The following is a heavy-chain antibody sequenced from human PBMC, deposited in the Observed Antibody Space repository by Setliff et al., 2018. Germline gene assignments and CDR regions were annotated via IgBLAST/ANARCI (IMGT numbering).Heavy chain of an antibody. D-gene: IGHD2-21*01. CDR2: ITSSGYT. CDR1: GDSISIGAYF. CDR3: VRGRTSGLFLSRFDP. V-gene: IGHV4-31*03. J-gene: IGHJ5*02. Sequence: SETLSLTCSVSGDSISIGAYFWSWIRHRPGEGLEYIGHITSSGYTNYSPSLQGRVAISEDTSENQFSLKLSSVTAADTAIYFCVRGRTSGLFLSRFDPWGQGTLVTVSA.